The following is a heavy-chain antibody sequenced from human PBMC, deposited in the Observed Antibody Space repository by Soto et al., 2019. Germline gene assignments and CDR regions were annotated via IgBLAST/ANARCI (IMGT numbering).Heavy chain of an antibody. J-gene: IGHJ4*02. V-gene: IGHV5-51*01. Sequence: GESLKISCKGSGCSFTSYWIGWVRQMPGKGLEWMGIIYPGDSDTRYSPSFQGQVTISADKSISTAYLQWSSLKASDTAMYYCARFIAAAGTPHLFDYWGQGTLVTVSS. D-gene: IGHD6-13*01. CDR2: IYPGDSDT. CDR3: ARFIAAAGTPHLFDY. CDR1: GCSFTSYW.